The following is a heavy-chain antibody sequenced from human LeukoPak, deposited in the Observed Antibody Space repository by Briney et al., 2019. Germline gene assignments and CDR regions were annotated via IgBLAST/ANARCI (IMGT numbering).Heavy chain of an antibody. D-gene: IGHD3-3*01. CDR3: TRSLGVVIHGGMDV. V-gene: IGHV4-59*01. Sequence: SETLSLTCTVSGGSISSYHWSWIRQPPGKGLEWIGHIYYTGSTNYNPSLKSRVTISLDTSKNQFSLKLSSVAAADTAVYYCTRSLGVVIHGGMDVWGQGTTVTVSS. J-gene: IGHJ6*02. CDR1: GGSISSYH. CDR2: IYYTGST.